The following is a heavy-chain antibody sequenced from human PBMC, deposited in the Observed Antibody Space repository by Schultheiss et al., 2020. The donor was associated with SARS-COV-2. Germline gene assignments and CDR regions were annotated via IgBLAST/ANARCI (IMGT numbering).Heavy chain of an antibody. CDR1: GGSISSYY. J-gene: IGHJ2*01. CDR2: INHSGST. Sequence: SETLSLTCTVSGGSISSYYWSWIRQPPGKGLEWIGEINHSGSTNYNPSLKSRVTISVDTSKNQFSLKLSSVTAADTAVYYCARHRGDIAADTWATRYFDLWGRGTLVTVSS. D-gene: IGHD6-6*01. V-gene: IGHV4-34*01. CDR3: ARHRGDIAADTWATRYFDL.